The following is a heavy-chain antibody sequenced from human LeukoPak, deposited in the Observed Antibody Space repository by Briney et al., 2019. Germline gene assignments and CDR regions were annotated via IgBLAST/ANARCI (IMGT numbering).Heavy chain of an antibody. CDR2: IYTTGST. CDR3: ASLGYCSGGSCYGDSGAPGTTNWFDP. V-gene: IGHV4-4*07. J-gene: IGHJ5*02. CDR1: GGSINSYY. D-gene: IGHD2-15*01. Sequence: PSETLSLTCTVSGGSINSYYWGWIRQPAGKGLEWIGHIYTTGSTNYNPSLKSRVTISVDTSKNQFSLKLSSVTAADTAVYYCASLGYCSGGSCYGDSGAPGTTNWFDPWGQGTLVTVSS.